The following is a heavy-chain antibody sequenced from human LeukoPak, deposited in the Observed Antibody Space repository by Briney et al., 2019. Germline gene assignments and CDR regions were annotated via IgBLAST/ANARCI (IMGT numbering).Heavy chain of an antibody. CDR2: ISDTGGRT. D-gene: IGHD3-22*01. V-gene: IGHV3-23*01. J-gene: IGHJ4*02. CDR3: AKRGVVIRVILVGFHKEAYYFDS. Sequence: GGSLRLYCAVSGITVSNYGMTWVRQAPGKGLEWVAGISDTGGRTNYADSVKGRFTISRDNPKNTLYLQMNSLRAEDTAVYFCAKRGVVIRVILVGFHKEAYYFDSWGQGALVTVSS. CDR1: GITVSNYG.